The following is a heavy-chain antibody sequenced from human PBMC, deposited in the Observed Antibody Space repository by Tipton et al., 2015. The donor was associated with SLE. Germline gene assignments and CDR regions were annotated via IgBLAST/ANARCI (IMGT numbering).Heavy chain of an antibody. J-gene: IGHJ4*02. Sequence: SLRLSCAASGFTFSHHGMHWVRQAPGKGLEWVAVISFDGSNKYYGDSVRGRFTVSRDNSKDTLYLQMNSLRAEDTAVYYCATQLTTVTGFDYWGQGTLVTVSS. CDR3: ATQLTTVTGFDY. CDR1: GFTFSHHG. D-gene: IGHD4-17*01. CDR2: ISFDGSNK. V-gene: IGHV3-30*03.